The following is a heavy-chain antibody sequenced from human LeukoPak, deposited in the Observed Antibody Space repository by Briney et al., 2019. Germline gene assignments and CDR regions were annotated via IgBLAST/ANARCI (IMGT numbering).Heavy chain of an antibody. CDR1: GYTFTSYA. CDR2: INTNTGNP. D-gene: IGHD4-11*01. CDR3: STSLRRYSNTYYYYYYYMDV. J-gene: IGHJ6*03. V-gene: IGHV7-4-1*02. Sequence: ASVKVSCKASGYTFTSYAMNWVRQAPGQGLEWMGWINTNTGNPTYAQGFTGRFVFSLDTSVSTAYLQISSLKAEDTAVYYCSTSLRRYSNTYYYYYYYMDVWGKGTTVTVSS.